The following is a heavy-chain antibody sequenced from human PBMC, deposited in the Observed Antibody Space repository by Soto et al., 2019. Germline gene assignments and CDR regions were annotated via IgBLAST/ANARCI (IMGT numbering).Heavy chain of an antibody. V-gene: IGHV3-21*01. J-gene: IGHJ3*02. D-gene: IGHD2-2*01. CDR2: ISTTSTYT. Sequence: GGSLRLSWAASGFTFSRYYMNWVRQAPGKGLEWVSSISTTSTYTHYADSLKGRFTISRDNAKKLLYLQMDSLRAEDTAVYYCARDDGLSSTNVKAFDIWGQGTKVTVSS. CDR1: GFTFSRYY. CDR3: ARDDGLSSTNVKAFDI.